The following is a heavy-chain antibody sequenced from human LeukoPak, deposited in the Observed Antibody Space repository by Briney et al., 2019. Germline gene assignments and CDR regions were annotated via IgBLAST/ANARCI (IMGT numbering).Heavy chain of an antibody. Sequence: SQTLSLTCAVSGGSISGGGYSRSWIRQPPGKGLEWIGYIYYSGSTYYNPSLKSRVTISVDTSKNQFSLKLSSVTAADTAVYYCARDNADTIDYWGQGTLVTVSS. D-gene: IGHD3-16*01. V-gene: IGHV4-30-4*08. CDR3: ARDNADTIDY. CDR1: GGSISGGGYS. CDR2: IYYSGST. J-gene: IGHJ4*02.